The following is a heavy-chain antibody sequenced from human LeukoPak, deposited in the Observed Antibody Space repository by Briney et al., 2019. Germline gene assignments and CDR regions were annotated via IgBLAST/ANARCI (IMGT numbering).Heavy chain of an antibody. Sequence: ASVKLSCKASGYTFIGHYIDLVRQPPGQGLEWMGGMNPDSGGTNYAQRFQDRVTMNRYTSITTTYMELSRLTSDDTAIYYCARIMEYYDFTPRGFDIWGQGTMVAVSS. CDR3: ARIMEYYDFTPRGFDI. CDR1: GYTFIGHY. V-gene: IGHV1-2*02. CDR2: MNPDSGGT. J-gene: IGHJ3*02. D-gene: IGHD3/OR15-3a*01.